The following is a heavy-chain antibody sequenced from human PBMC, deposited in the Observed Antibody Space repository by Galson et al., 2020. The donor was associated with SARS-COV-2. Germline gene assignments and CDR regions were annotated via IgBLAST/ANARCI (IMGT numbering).Heavy chain of an antibody. V-gene: IGHV4-39*07. D-gene: IGHD1-26*01. CDR3: ARGRVGARLY. J-gene: IGHJ4*02. CDR1: GGSISSSSYY. Sequence: SETLSLTCTVSGGSISSSSYYWGWIRQPPGKGLEWIGSIYYSGSTYYNPSLKSRVTISVDTSKNQFSLKLSSVTAADTAVYYCARGRVGARLYWGQGTLVTVSS. CDR2: IYYSGST.